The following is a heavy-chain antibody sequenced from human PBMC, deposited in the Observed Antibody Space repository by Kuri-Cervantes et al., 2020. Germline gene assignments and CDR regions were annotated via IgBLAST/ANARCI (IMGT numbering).Heavy chain of an antibody. D-gene: IGHD4-11*01. J-gene: IGHJ5*02. CDR3: ARVGYSNYWFDP. CDR2: FDPEDGET. Sequence: ASVKVSCKVSGYTLTEFSMHWVRQAPGKGLEWMGGFDPEDGETIYAQKFQGRVTMTEDTSTDTAYMELSSLRSEDTAVYYCARVGYSNYWFDPWGQGTLVTVSS. V-gene: IGHV1-24*01. CDR1: GYTLTEFS.